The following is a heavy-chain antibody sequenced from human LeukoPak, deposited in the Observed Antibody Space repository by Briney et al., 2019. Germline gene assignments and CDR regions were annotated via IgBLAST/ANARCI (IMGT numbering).Heavy chain of an antibody. V-gene: IGHV1-18*01. Sequence: ASVKVSCKASGYTFSNYVFTWVRQAPGQGLEWMGWISAYNSNTNYAQKLQGRVTMTTDKSTSTAYMELSSLRSEDTAVYYCARGIDGYNLAADYWGQGTLVTVSS. CDR1: GYTFSNYV. CDR3: ARGIDGYNLAADY. D-gene: IGHD5-24*01. J-gene: IGHJ4*02. CDR2: ISAYNSNT.